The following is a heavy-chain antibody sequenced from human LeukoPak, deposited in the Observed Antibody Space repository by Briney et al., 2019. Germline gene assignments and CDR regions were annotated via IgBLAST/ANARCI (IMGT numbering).Heavy chain of an antibody. CDR3: ARRRLTWFDP. Sequence: ETLSLTCTVAGGSISSYYWSWIRQPPGRGLEWIGYIYTSGSTNYNPSLKSRVTISVDMSKNQFSLKLNSVTAADTAVYYCARRRLTWFDPWGQGTLVTVSS. J-gene: IGHJ5*02. CDR1: GGSISSYY. CDR2: IYTSGST. D-gene: IGHD2-8*01. V-gene: IGHV4-4*09.